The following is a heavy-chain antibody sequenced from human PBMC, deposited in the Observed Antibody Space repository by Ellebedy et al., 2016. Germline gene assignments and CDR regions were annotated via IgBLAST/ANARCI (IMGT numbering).Heavy chain of an antibody. CDR1: GVSISSYY. D-gene: IGHD5-24*01. Sequence: SETLSLTXTASGVSISSYYWSWIRQLPGKGLEWIGYIYYSGSTNYNPSLKSRVTISVDTSKNQFSLKLSSVTAADTAVYYCARRRHGYNDYWGQGTLVTVSS. CDR3: ARRRHGYNDY. CDR2: IYYSGST. J-gene: IGHJ4*02. V-gene: IGHV4-59*08.